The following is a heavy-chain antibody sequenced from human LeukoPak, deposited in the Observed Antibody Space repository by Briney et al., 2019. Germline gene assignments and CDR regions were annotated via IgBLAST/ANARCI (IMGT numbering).Heavy chain of an antibody. Sequence: GGSLRLSCVASGFTFNSYSMNWVRQAPGKGLEWVSYISSSSSTIYYADSVKGRFTISRDNAKNSLYLQMNSLRDEDTAVYYCARPRIQYYGSGSYYNVWGQGTLVTVSS. D-gene: IGHD3-10*01. J-gene: IGHJ4*02. CDR2: ISSSSSTI. CDR1: GFTFNSYS. CDR3: ARPRIQYYGSGSYYNV. V-gene: IGHV3-48*02.